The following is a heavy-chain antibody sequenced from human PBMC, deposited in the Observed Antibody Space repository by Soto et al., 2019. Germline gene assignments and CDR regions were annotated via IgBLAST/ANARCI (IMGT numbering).Heavy chain of an antibody. CDR1: GGSITSSSHF. D-gene: IGHD6-25*01. V-gene: IGHV4-39*01. CDR3: AGQTFTIAAASYGRSNWFDP. J-gene: IGHJ5*02. Sequence: SETLSLTCTASGGSITSSSHFWGWVRQPPGKGLEWIGTIYFTGNTYYTPSLKSRLTMSIDTSKNEFSLRLNSVTAADTAVYYCAGQTFTIAAASYGRSNWFDPWGPRTLVTVSS. CDR2: IYFTGNT.